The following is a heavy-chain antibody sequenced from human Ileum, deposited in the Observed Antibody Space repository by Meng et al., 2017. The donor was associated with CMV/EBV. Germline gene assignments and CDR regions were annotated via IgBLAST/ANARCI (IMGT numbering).Heavy chain of an antibody. V-gene: IGHV3-15*01. J-gene: IGHJ4*02. CDR3: STASYGSPFGH. Sequence: CAASGFTFSTAGMRWVRQAPGKGLEWVGRIKSKTDGGTTDYAAPVKGRFSISRDDSKNTLYLEMSSLKTEDTAMYFCSTASYGSPFGHWGQGTLVTVSS. CDR1: GFTFSTAG. D-gene: IGHD5-18*01. CDR2: IKSKTDGGTT.